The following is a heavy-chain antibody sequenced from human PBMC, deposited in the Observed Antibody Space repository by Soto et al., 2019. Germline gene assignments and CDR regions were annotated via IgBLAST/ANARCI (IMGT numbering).Heavy chain of an antibody. V-gene: IGHV1-2*02. J-gene: IGHJ5*02. CDR1: GYTFTGYY. CDR2: INPNSGGT. Sequence: SVKVSCKASGYTFTGYYMHWVRQAPGQGIEWMGWINPNSGGTNYAQKFQGRVTMTRDTSISTAYMELSRLRSDDTAVYYCAREVGIYRAVVHPDLFSPWARGSLVPGSS. CDR3: AREVGIYRAVVHPDLFSP. D-gene: IGHD6-13*01.